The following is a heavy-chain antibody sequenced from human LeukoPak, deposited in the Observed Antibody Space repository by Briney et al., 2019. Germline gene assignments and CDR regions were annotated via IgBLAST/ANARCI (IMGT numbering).Heavy chain of an antibody. CDR1: GYTFTAYY. Sequence: GASVKVSCKASGYTFTAYYIHWVRQAPGQGLEWMGWIDPNSGGTNFAQKFQGRVTMTRDTSITTAYVELSRLRSDDTAVYYCARDLVAADNWFDPWGQGTLVTVSS. CDR3: ARDLVAADNWFDP. J-gene: IGHJ5*02. CDR2: IDPNSGGT. V-gene: IGHV1-2*02. D-gene: IGHD2-15*01.